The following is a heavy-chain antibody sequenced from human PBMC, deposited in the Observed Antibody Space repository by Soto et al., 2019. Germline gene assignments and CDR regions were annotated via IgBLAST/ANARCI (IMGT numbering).Heavy chain of an antibody. CDR3: ARGYLSYYYYGMDV. Sequence: ASVKVSCKASGGTFSSYAISWVRQAPGQGLEWMGGIIPIFGTANYAQKFQGRVTITADESTSTAYMELSSLRSEDTAVYYCARGYLSYYYYGMDVWGQGTTVTISS. CDR2: IIPIFGTA. D-gene: IGHD1-26*01. CDR1: GGTFSSYA. V-gene: IGHV1-69*13. J-gene: IGHJ6*02.